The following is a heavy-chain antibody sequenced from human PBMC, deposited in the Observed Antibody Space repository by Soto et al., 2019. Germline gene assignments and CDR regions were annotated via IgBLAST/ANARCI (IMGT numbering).Heavy chain of an antibody. J-gene: IGHJ6*02. Sequence: ASVKVSCKASGYTFTSYYMHWVRQAPGQGLEWMGIINPSGGSTSYAQKFQGRVTMTRDTSTSTVYMELSGLRSEDTAVYYCARGGDIVVVPAALPSYYGMDVWGQGTTVTVSS. CDR2: INPSGGST. CDR3: ARGGDIVVVPAALPSYYGMDV. CDR1: GYTFTSYY. D-gene: IGHD2-2*01. V-gene: IGHV1-46*01.